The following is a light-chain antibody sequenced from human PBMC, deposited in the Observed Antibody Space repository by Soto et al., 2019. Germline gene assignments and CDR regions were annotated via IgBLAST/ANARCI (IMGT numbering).Light chain of an antibody. J-gene: IGKJ5*01. CDR2: DTS. CDR1: QSVAGY. V-gene: IGKV3-11*01. CDR3: QHRSNWRMYT. Sequence: ELVLTQSPATLSLSPGERATLSCRAIQSVAGYLAWYQQKPGQGPRLLIYDTSNRATGAPPRFSGSGSGTDFTLTISILEPQDFAIYYCQHRSNWRMYTFGQGTRLEIK.